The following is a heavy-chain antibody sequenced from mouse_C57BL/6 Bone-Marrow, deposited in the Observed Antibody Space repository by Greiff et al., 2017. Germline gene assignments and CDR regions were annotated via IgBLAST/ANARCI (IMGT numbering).Heavy chain of an antibody. CDR2: IWSGGST. CDR3: AGVVATPYYYAMDY. V-gene: IGHV2-2*01. D-gene: IGHD1-1*01. Sequence: VQLQQSGPGLVQPSQSLSITCTVSGFSLTSYGVHWVRQSPGKGLEWLGVIWSGGSTDYNAAFISRLSISKDNSKSQVFFKMNSLQADDTAIYYCAGVVATPYYYAMDYWGQGTSVTVSS. J-gene: IGHJ4*01. CDR1: GFSLTSYG.